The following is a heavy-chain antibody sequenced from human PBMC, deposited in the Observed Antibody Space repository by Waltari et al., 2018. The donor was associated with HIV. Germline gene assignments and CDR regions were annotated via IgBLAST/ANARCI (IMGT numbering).Heavy chain of an antibody. D-gene: IGHD6-19*01. Sequence: EVQLVESGGGLVRPGGSLRLSCAASGFTFSDYNMNWVRQGPGKWLGWVASIGSLQSFIPYADSVKGRFTVSRDNDKNSLYLQMNSLTAEDTAVYYCARGPSSGWSWFDPWGQGTLVTVSS. CDR2: IGSLQSFI. CDR3: ARGPSSGWSWFDP. CDR1: GFTFSDYN. V-gene: IGHV3-21*01. J-gene: IGHJ5*02.